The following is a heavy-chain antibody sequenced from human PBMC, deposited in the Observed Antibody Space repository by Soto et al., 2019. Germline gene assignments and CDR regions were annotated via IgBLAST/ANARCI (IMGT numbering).Heavy chain of an antibody. CDR1: GGSISRSSYF. V-gene: IGHV4-39*01. Sequence: ASENLSLTCTGSGGSISRSSYFWGWVRQPPGKGLGWIGGIYYSGSTYYNPSLKSRVTISVDTSKNQFSLKLSSVTAADTAVYYCAKTFRPTTYYYGSGSYSLRPFDYWGQGTLVTVSS. D-gene: IGHD3-10*01. CDR3: AKTFRPTTYYYGSGSYSLRPFDY. J-gene: IGHJ4*02. CDR2: IYYSGST.